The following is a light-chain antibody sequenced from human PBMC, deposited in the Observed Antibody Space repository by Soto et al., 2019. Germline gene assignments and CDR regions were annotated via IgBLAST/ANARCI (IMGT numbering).Light chain of an antibody. V-gene: IGKV1-5*01. J-gene: IGKJ1*01. Sequence: DVQLTQSPSTLSASVGDSVTITCRASQNVTTSLAWYQHKPGKAPKLLMFDVSNLESGVPSRFSGSGSGSEFTLTISSLQPDDSATYYCQHYDSYSPWMFGQGTKVDIK. CDR1: QNVTTS. CDR2: DVS. CDR3: QHYDSYSPWM.